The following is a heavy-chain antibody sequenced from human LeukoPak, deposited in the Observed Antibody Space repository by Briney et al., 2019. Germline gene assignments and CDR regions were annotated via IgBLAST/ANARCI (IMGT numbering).Heavy chain of an antibody. Sequence: PGGSLRLSCAASGFTFSDYYMSWIRQAPGKGLEWVSYISSSSDYTNYADSVKGRFTISRDNAKNSLYLQMNSLRAEDTAVYYCASPAAGTNSDFWSQGTLVTVSS. V-gene: IGHV3-11*03. CDR2: ISSSSDYT. CDR1: GFTFSDYY. CDR3: ASPAAGTNSDF. J-gene: IGHJ4*02. D-gene: IGHD6-13*01.